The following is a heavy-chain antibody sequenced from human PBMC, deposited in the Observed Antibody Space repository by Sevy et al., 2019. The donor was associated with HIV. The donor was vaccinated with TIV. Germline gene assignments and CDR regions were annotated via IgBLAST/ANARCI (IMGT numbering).Heavy chain of an antibody. CDR3: AKDIVILVGDAFDI. CDR1: GFTFSNYA. D-gene: IGHD3-22*01. Sequence: GGSLRLSCTASGFTFSNYAMNWVRQAPGKGLKWVSGISGSGSGSGTYYADSVKGRFTVSSDNSKNTLYLQMNSLRAEDTAVYYCAKDIVILVGDAFDIWGQRTMVTVS. V-gene: IGHV3-23*01. J-gene: IGHJ3*02. CDR2: ISGSGSGSGT.